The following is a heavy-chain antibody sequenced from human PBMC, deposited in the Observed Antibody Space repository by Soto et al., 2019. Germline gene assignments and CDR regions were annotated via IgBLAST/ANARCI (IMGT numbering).Heavy chain of an antibody. CDR2: IYYSGTT. J-gene: IGHJ4*02. V-gene: IGHV4-28*01. Sequence: SETLSLTCAVSGYSISSSNWWGWIRQPPGKGLEWIGYIYYSGTTYYNPSLKSRVTISVDTSKNQFSLKLTSVTAVDTAVYYCARREIQGPIYFWGKGSLVTVSS. D-gene: IGHD1-26*01. CDR1: GYSISSSNW. CDR3: ARREIQGPIYF.